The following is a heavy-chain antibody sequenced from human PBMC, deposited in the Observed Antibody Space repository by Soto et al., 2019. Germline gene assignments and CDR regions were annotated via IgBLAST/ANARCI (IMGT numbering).Heavy chain of an antibody. CDR3: ASGGDGYKLPY. CDR1: GDSISSGGYS. V-gene: IGHV4-30-2*01. D-gene: IGHD5-12*01. J-gene: IGHJ1*01. CDR2: IYHSGST. Sequence: QLQLQESGSGLVKPSQTLSLTCAVSGDSISSGGYSWSWIRQPPGKGLEWIGYIYHSGSTHYNPSLKSRVTISVDRSKKQFSLRLSSVTAADTAIYFCASGGDGYKLPYWGQGTLVTVSS.